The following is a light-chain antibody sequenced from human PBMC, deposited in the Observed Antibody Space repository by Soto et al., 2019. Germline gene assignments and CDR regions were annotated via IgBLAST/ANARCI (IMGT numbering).Light chain of an antibody. J-gene: IGKJ1*01. CDR3: QQYGSSPTWT. CDR2: GAS. CDR1: QSVSSSY. Sequence: IVLTQSPGTVSLSPGERATLSCRASQSVSSSYLAWYQQKPGQAPRLLIYGASSRATGIPDRFSGSGSGTDFTLTISRLEPEDFAVYYCQQYGSSPTWTFGQGTKVDIK. V-gene: IGKV3-20*01.